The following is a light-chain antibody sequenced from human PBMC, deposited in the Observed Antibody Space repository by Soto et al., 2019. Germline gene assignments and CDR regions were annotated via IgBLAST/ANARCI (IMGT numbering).Light chain of an antibody. CDR1: QSVSSN. CDR3: QQDNNWPPRK. J-gene: IGKJ3*01. V-gene: IGKV3D-15*01. Sequence: DIVMPQSPATLSVSPGERATLSCRARQSVSSNLAWYQQKSGQAPRLLIYAASTRATGIPARFSGSGSGTEFTLTISSLQYEDFAVSHCQQDNNWPPRKFGPGTKVDIK. CDR2: AAS.